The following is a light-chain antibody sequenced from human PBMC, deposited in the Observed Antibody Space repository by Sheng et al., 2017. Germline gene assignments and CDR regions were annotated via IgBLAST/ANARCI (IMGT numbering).Light chain of an antibody. V-gene: IGKV3-20*01. J-gene: IGKJ2*03. CDR2: GVS. CDR3: QQLGSSPS. CDR1: QSVSRNS. Sequence: DIVLTQSPGTLSLSPGERATLSCRASQSVSRNSLAWYQHKLGQAPRLLIYGVSTRAAGIPDRFTGSGSGTDFTLTILTLEPEDFAVYYCQQLGSSPSFGQGTKLEIK.